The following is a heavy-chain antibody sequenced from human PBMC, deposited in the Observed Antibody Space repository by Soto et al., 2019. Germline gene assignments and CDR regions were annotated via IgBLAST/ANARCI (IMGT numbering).Heavy chain of an antibody. J-gene: IGHJ4*02. Sequence: SETLSLTCTVSGGSVSSGGYYWSGVRQHPEKGLEWIGYIYDSGSTYYSPSLRRRLTISADTSSNQFSLKLTSVTAADTAVYYCARGREKWLMSWGQGTLVTVSS. CDR1: GGSVSSGGYY. D-gene: IGHD2-8*01. CDR2: IYDSGST. CDR3: ARGREKWLMS. V-gene: IGHV4-31*03.